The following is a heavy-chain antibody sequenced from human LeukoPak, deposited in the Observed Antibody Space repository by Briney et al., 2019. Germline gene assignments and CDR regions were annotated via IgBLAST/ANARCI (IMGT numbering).Heavy chain of an antibody. CDR1: GGTFISYA. D-gene: IGHD1-26*01. J-gene: IGHJ3*02. CDR3: ARAGSGSFSDHDAFDI. CDR2: IIPIFGTA. V-gene: IGHV1-69*05. Sequence: ASVKVSCKASGGTFISYAISWVRQAPGQGLEWMGRIIPIFGTANYAQKFQGRVTITTDESTSTAYMELSSLRSEDTAVYYCARAGSGSFSDHDAFDIWGQGTMVTVSS.